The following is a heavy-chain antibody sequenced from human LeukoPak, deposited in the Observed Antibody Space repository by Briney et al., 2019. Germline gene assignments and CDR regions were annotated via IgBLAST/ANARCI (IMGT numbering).Heavy chain of an antibody. CDR1: GFTFSSYS. D-gene: IGHD6-19*01. V-gene: IGHV3-21*01. J-gene: IGHJ4*02. CDR3: ARDLPVAVAGTGYDY. Sequence: GGSLRLSCAASGFTFSSYSMNWVRQAPGKGLVWVSSISSSSSYIYYADSVKGRFTISRDNAKNSLYLQMNSLRAEDTAVYYCARDLPVAVAGTGYDYWGQGTLVTVSS. CDR2: ISSSSSYI.